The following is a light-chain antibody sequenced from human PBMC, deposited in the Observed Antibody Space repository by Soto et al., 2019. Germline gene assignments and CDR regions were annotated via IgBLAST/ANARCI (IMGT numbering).Light chain of an antibody. J-gene: IGKJ5*01. V-gene: IGKV3-11*01. CDR1: QSISSNY. Sequence: EIVFTQSPDTLSLSPGERATLSCRASQSISSNYLAWYQQNPGQAPRLLIYDASNRATGIPARFSGSGSGTDFTLTISSLEPEDFAVYYCQQRSNWPPIPFGQGTRLEI. CDR3: QQRSNWPPIP. CDR2: DAS.